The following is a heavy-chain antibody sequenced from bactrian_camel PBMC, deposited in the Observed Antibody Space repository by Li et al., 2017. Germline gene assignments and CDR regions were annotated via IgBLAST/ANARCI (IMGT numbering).Heavy chain of an antibody. CDR3: AARKYCGGETSSVLVSSRYDY. D-gene: IGHD7*01. Sequence: HVQLVESGGGSVQAGGSLRLSCTYTRRPNYVTWFRQGPGNGREGVAAIDAYSRRWYGDSVKGRFTIFVDTGKTNLTLRMSGLDPDDSAMYYCAARKYCGGETSSVLVSSRYDYWGQGTQVTVS. J-gene: IGHJ4*01. CDR1: YTRRPNY. V-gene: IGHV3S33*01. CDR2: IDAYSRR.